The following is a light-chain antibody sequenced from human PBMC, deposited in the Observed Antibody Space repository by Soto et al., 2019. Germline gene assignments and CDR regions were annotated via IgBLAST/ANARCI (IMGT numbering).Light chain of an antibody. Sequence: IQMTQSPSTLSASVGDRVTITCRASQSVNRWLAWYQQKPGKAPKLLIYETSSLESGVPSRFGGTGSGTEFTLTISSLQPDDFAIYYCQHYNSYSCTFGQGTKVDIK. CDR3: QHYNSYSCT. V-gene: IGKV1-5*03. CDR1: QSVNRW. CDR2: ETS. J-gene: IGKJ1*01.